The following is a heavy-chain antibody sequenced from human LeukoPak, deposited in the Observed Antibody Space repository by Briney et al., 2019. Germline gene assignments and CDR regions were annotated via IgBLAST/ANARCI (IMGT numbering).Heavy chain of an antibody. V-gene: IGHV3-7*01. CDR1: GFTFSSYA. CDR2: IKQDGSEK. CDR3: AREFGALPHGAFDI. Sequence: GGSLRLSCAASGFTFSSYAMHWVRQAPGKGLEWVANIKQDGSEKYYVDSVKGRFTISRDNAKNSLYLQMNSLRAEDTAVYYCAREFGALPHGAFDIWGQGTMVTVSS. D-gene: IGHD3-16*01. J-gene: IGHJ3*02.